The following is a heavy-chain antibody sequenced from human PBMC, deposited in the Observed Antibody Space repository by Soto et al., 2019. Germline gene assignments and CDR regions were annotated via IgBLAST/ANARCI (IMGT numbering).Heavy chain of an antibody. D-gene: IGHD3-10*01. CDR3: ATGRYSYGSEY. J-gene: IGHJ4*02. CDR2: FYSLGTT. Sequence: QVQLQESGPGLVKSSETLSLTCTISGGSINDYYWSWIRQSPGKGLEWIGYFYSLGTTNYNPSLTSRVTISLDTSNREYSLRLSFVTAADTAVYYCATGRYSYGSEYWGQGALVIVSS. CDR1: GGSINDYY. V-gene: IGHV4-59*01.